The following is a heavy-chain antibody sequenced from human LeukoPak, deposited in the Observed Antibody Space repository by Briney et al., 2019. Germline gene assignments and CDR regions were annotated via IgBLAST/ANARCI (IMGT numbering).Heavy chain of an antibody. CDR3: ARDLTYRAEIDY. J-gene: IGHJ4*02. V-gene: IGHV1-2*02. CDR1: GYTFTGYY. D-gene: IGHD1-14*01. CDR2: INPNSGGT. Sequence: ASVKVSCKASGYTFTGYYIHWVRQAPGQGLEWMGWINPNSGGTNYAQKFQGRVTMTRDTSISTAYMELSRLRSDDTAVYYCARDLTYRAEIDYWGQGTLVTVSS.